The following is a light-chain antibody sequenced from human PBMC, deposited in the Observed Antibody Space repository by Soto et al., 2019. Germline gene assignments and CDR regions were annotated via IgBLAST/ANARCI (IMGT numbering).Light chain of an antibody. J-gene: IGKJ5*01. Sequence: GDRVPITCRASQSISTFLHWYQQKPGKAPMVLIYTASSLQSGVTSRFSGSGSGTEFTLTISSLQPEDFATYYCQQSYSAPITVGPGTRLEIK. CDR2: TAS. CDR1: QSISTF. CDR3: QQSYSAPIT. V-gene: IGKV1-39*01.